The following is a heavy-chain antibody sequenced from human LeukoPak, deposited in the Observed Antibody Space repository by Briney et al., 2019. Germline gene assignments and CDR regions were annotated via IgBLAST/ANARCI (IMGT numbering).Heavy chain of an antibody. CDR2: IRSDGSDK. J-gene: IGHJ4*02. D-gene: IGHD2-15*01. V-gene: IGHV3-30*02. CDR3: GGLAVFDY. CDR1: GFTFRSFA. Sequence: GGSLRLSCAASGFTFRSFAVTWVRQAPGKGLEWVTFIRSDGSDKYYADSVKGRFTISRDNSWNTLYLQMNSLRPEDTAVYYCGGLAVFDYWGQGTLVTVSS.